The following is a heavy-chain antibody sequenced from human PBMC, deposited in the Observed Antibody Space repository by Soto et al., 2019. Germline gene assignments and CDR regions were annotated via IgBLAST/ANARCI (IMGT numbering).Heavy chain of an antibody. CDR2: LDPEEGER. CDR1: GNTLTGLP. D-gene: IGHD4-17*01. CDR3: AAGVTTFDY. V-gene: IGHV1-24*01. Sequence: GASVKVSCKVSGNTLTGLPMHWVRQAPGKGLEWMGSLDPEEGERIFAQRFQGRVTMTEDTSTDTAYMEVSSLKSEDTAVYYCAAGVTTFDYWGQGSLVTVSS. J-gene: IGHJ4*02.